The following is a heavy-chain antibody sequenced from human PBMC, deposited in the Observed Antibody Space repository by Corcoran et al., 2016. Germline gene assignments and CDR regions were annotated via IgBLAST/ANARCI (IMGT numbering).Heavy chain of an antibody. CDR1: GYTFTSYY. Sequence: QVQLVQAGAEVKKPGASVKVSCKASGYTFTSYYMHWVRQAPGQGLEWMGIINPSGGRTSYAQKFQGRVTMTRDTSTSTVYIELSSLRSEDTAVYYCASASHGTFVDLDGMDVWGQGTTVTVSS. J-gene: IGHJ6*02. D-gene: IGHD3-16*01. CDR3: ASASHGTFVDLDGMDV. V-gene: IGHV1-46*01. CDR2: INPSGGRT.